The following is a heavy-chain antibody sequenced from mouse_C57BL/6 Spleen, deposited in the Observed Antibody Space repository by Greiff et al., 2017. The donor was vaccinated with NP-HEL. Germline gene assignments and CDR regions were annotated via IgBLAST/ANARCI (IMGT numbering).Heavy chain of an antibody. D-gene: IGHD2-4*01. CDR2: IYPGSGST. V-gene: IGHV1-55*01. J-gene: IGHJ3*01. Sequence: QVQLQQPGAELVKPGASVKMSCKASGYTFTSYWITWVKQRPGQGPEWIGDIYPGSGSTNYNEKFKSKATLTVDTSSSTAYMQLSSLTSEDSAVYYCARGDYDYDGRDWFAYWGQGTLVTVSA. CDR1: GYTFTSYW. CDR3: ARGDYDYDGRDWFAY.